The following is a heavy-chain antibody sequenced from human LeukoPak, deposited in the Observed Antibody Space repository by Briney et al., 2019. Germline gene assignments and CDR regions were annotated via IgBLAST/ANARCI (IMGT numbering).Heavy chain of an antibody. Sequence: GGSLRLSCAASGFTFSSHAMSWVRQAPGKGLEWVSVISGSGGSTYYADSVKGRFTISRDNSKNTLYLQMNSLRAEDTAVYYCARDQSYGSGSYYKGCRYWGQGTLVTVSS. V-gene: IGHV3-23*01. CDR3: ARDQSYGSGSYYKGCRY. CDR2: ISGSGGST. D-gene: IGHD3-10*01. CDR1: GFTFSSHA. J-gene: IGHJ4*02.